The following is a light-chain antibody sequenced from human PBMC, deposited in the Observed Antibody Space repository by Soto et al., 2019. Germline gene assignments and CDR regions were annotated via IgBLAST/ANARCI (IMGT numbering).Light chain of an antibody. Sequence: EVVMTQSPATLSVSPGERATLSCRASQSVNSNLAWYQLKPGQAPRLLIYEASTRATGIPARFSGSGSGTEFTLTISSLQSEDFAVYYCQQNNKWPLTFGGGTKVEIK. CDR2: EAS. V-gene: IGKV3D-15*01. J-gene: IGKJ4*01. CDR1: QSVNSN. CDR3: QQNNKWPLT.